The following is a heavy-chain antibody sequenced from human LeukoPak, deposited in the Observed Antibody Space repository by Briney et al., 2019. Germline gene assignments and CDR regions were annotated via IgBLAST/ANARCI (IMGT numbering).Heavy chain of an antibody. D-gene: IGHD3-10*01. CDR1: GFTFSSYG. V-gene: IGHV3-30*02. CDR2: IRYDGSNK. Sequence: GGSLRLSCAASGFTFSSYGMHWVRQAPGKGLEWVAFIRYDGSNKYYADSVKGRFTISRDNAKNSLYLQMNSLRAEDTAVYYCARGTMVRGATSFDYWGQGTLVTVSS. CDR3: ARGTMVRGATSFDY. J-gene: IGHJ4*02.